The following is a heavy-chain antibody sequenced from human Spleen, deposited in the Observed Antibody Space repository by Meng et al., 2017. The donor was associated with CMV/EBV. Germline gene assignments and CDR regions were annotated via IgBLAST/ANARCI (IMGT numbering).Heavy chain of an antibody. Sequence: SETLSLTCTVSGAPISSHFWSWIRQPPGKGLEWIGYIFFSGSTSYNPSLESRVTMSVDTSKNQISLDMNSADTALYYCARVRVGTRADWYFDLWGRGTLVTVSS. CDR2: IFFSGST. D-gene: IGHD2-21*02. CDR3: ARVRVGTRADWYFDL. V-gene: IGHV4-59*11. CDR1: GAPISSHF. J-gene: IGHJ2*01.